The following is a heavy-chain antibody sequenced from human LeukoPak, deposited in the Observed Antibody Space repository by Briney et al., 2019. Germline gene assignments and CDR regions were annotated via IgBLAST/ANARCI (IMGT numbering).Heavy chain of an antibody. D-gene: IGHD2/OR15-2a*01. J-gene: IGHJ4*02. CDR1: GASVSSSH. CDR3: SEGYFEPFDH. CDR2: LSYTGKT. Sequence: SETLSLTCLVSGASVSSSHWNWIRQVQGKGLEWIGCLSYTGKTDYNPSLTSRVTISLDASKNQVFLKLTSLTAADTAVYYCSEGYFEPFDHWGQGILVTVSS. V-gene: IGHV4-59*02.